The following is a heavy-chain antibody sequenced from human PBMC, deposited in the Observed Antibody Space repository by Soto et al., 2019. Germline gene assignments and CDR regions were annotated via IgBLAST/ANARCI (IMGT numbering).Heavy chain of an antibody. D-gene: IGHD1-7*01. J-gene: IGHJ3*02. CDR1: GGTFSGYA. CDR2: IIPIFGTA. Sequence: GASVKFSCKASGGTFSGYAISWVRQAPGQGLEWMGGIIPIFGTANYAQKFQGRVTITADKSTSTAYMELSSLRSEDTAVYYCARLYNWNYNDAFDIWGQGTMVTVSS. V-gene: IGHV1-69*06. CDR3: ARLYNWNYNDAFDI.